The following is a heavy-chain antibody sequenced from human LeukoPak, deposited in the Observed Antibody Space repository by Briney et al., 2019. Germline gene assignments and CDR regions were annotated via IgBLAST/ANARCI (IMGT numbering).Heavy chain of an antibody. Sequence: PGGSLRLSCAASGFTVSSNYMSWVRQAPGKGLEWVSVIYSGGSTYYADSVKGRFTISRDNSKNTLYLQMNSLRAEDTAVYYCAKDSSTEGNYVPFDYWGQGTLVTVSS. D-gene: IGHD2-2*01. J-gene: IGHJ4*02. CDR2: IYSGGST. V-gene: IGHV3-53*01. CDR1: GFTVSSNY. CDR3: AKDSSTEGNYVPFDY.